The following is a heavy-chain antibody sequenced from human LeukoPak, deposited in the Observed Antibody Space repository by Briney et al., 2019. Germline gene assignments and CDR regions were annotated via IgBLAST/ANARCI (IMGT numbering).Heavy chain of an antibody. D-gene: IGHD3-22*01. CDR1: GYTFTGYY. V-gene: IGHV1-2*02. Sequence: GASVKVSCRASGYTFTGYYMHWVRQAPGQGLEWMGWINPNSGGTNYAQKFQGRVTMTRGTSISTAYMELSRLRSDDTAVYYCARSRYYYDSSGAFDIWGQGTMVTVSS. J-gene: IGHJ3*02. CDR2: INPNSGGT. CDR3: ARSRYYYDSSGAFDI.